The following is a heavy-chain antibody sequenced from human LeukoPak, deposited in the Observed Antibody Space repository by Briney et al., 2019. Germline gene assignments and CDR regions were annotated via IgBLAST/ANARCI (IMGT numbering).Heavy chain of an antibody. CDR1: GGSFSGYY. CDR2: INQSGNT. V-gene: IGHV4-34*01. J-gene: IGHJ5*02. D-gene: IGHD1-1*01. CDR3: AIGECEVRFYP. Sequence: PSETLSDTCAVYGGSFSGYYWSWIRQPPGKGLEWIGEINQSGNTNYNPSLKSRATISVDTSKNQFSLKLSSVTAADTAVYYCAIGECEVRFYPWGQGTLVTVSS.